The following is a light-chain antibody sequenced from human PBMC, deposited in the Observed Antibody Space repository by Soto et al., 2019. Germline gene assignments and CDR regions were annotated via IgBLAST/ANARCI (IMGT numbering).Light chain of an antibody. J-gene: IGLJ1*01. V-gene: IGLV1-40*01. CDR1: YSNIGAGYD. CDR3: QSYDSSLSGYV. CDR2: GNS. Sequence: QSVLTQPPSVSGAPGQRVTISCTGSYSNIGAGYDVHWYQQLPGTAPKLLIYGNSNRPSGVPDRFSGSKSGTSASLAITGLQAEDAADYYCQSYDSSLSGYVFGTGTKVTVL.